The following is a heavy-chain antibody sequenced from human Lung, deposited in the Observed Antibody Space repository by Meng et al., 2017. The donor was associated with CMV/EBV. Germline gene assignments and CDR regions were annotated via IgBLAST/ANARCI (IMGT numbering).Heavy chain of an antibody. CDR1: GFTFSNAW. J-gene: IGHJ4*02. CDR3: ATGTGRSDFDY. V-gene: IGHV3-15*01. Sequence: GGSLRLSCAASGFTFSNAWMSWVRQAPGKGLEWVGRIKSKTDGGTTDYAAPMKGRITISRDDSKNTVYLQMNSLKTEDTAVYYCATGTGRSDFDYWGQGTLVTVSS. D-gene: IGHD1-1*01. CDR2: IKSKTDGGTT.